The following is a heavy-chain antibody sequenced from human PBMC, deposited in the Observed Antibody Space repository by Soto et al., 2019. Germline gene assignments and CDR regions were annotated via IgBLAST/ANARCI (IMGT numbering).Heavy chain of an antibody. V-gene: IGHV3-53*01. D-gene: IGHD6-13*01. CDR3: ARRSSSWYGFDI. J-gene: IGHJ3*02. CDR2: NGTGGDT. Sequence: GEGLEWVSGNGTGGDTYYADSVKGRFTISRDNSKNTLYLQMNSLRAEDTAVYYCARRSSSWYGFDISGQRTIVSVS.